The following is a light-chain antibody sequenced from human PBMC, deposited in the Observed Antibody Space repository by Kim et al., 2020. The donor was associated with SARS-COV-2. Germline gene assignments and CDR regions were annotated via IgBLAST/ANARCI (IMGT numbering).Light chain of an antibody. CDR1: QGINSN. CDR2: SAF. CDR3: QQHHSFPLT. J-gene: IGKJ4*01. V-gene: IGKV1-9*01. Sequence: ASVGDTVTITCRASQGINSNLAWYKQRPGKAPNLLIYSAFTLHSGVPSRFSGSGSGTDFTLTITSLQPEDFATYHCQQHHSFPLTFGGGTKVDIK.